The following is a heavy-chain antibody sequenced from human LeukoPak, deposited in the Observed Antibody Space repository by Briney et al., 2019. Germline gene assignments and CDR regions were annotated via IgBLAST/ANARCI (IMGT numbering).Heavy chain of an antibody. CDR1: GFTFNSYA. D-gene: IGHD6-6*01. J-gene: IGHJ4*02. V-gene: IGHV3-23*01. CDR2: ISDSGGNT. Sequence: GGSLRLSCAPSGFTFNSYAMSWVRQAPWERLQWVSGISDSGGNTYYADSVRGRFTISRDNSKNTLYLQMNSLRAEDTAVYYCARHRSSWLIDYWGQGTLVTVSS. CDR3: ARHRSSWLIDY.